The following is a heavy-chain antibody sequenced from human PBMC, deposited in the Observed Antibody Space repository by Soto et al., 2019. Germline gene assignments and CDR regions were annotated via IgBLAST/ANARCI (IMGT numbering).Heavy chain of an antibody. V-gene: IGHV3-21*01. CDR3: AREGSSSQSYFDY. J-gene: IGHJ4*02. D-gene: IGHD6-6*01. CDR2: ISSGSSYI. CDR1: GFTFSSYG. Sequence: GGSLRLSCAASGFTFSSYGMNWVRQAPGKGLEWVSSISSGSSYIYYADSVKGRFTISRDNAKNSLYLQMNSLRAEDTAVYYCAREGSSSQSYFDYWGQGTLVTVSS.